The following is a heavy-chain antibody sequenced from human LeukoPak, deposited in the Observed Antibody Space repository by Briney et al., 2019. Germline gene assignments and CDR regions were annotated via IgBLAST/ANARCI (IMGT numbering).Heavy chain of an antibody. Sequence: ASVKVSCKASGYTLTGYYMHWVRQAPGQGLEWMGWINPNSGGTNYAQKFQGRVTMTRDTSISTAYMELSRLRSDDTAVYYCARDRYYDSSGPAADWGQGTLVTVSS. J-gene: IGHJ4*02. CDR1: GYTLTGYY. CDR2: INPNSGGT. D-gene: IGHD3-22*01. V-gene: IGHV1-2*02. CDR3: ARDRYYDSSGPAAD.